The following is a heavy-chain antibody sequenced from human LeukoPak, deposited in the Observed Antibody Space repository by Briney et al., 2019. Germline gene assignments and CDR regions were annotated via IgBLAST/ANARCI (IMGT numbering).Heavy chain of an antibody. CDR1: GFTFSDHY. D-gene: IGHD1-26*01. CDR3: ADRGDTL. V-gene: IGHV3-72*01. J-gene: IGHJ4*02. Sequence: GGSLRLSCAASGFTFSDHYMDWVRQAPGKRLEWVGHIRNRANSYTTFYAASVKGRFTISRDDSKNSLYLQMNSLQTEDTAVYYCADRGDTLWGQGTLVTVSS. CDR2: IRNRANSYTT.